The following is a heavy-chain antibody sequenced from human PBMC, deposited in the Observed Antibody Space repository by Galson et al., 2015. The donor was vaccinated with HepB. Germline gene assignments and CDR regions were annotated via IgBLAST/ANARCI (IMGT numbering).Heavy chain of an antibody. CDR3: TTPTTVVTKVPHSYFDY. J-gene: IGHJ4*02. CDR2: IKSKTDGGTT. CDR1: GFTFSNAW. Sequence: SLRLSCAASGFTFSNAWMSWVRQAPGKGLEWVGRIKSKTDGGTTDYAAPVKGRFTISRDDSKNTLCLQMNSLKTEDTAVYYCTTPTTVVTKVPHSYFDYWGQGTLVTVSS. D-gene: IGHD4-23*01. V-gene: IGHV3-15*01.